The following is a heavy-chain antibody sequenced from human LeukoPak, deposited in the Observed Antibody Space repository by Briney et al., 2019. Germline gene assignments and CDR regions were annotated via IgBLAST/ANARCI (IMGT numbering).Heavy chain of an antibody. CDR1: GFTVSSNY. Sequence: GGSLRLSCAASGFTVSSNYMGWVRQAPGKGLEWVSLTYSDGSTHYADSVKGRFTISRDNSENSLYLQMNTLRVEDTAVYYCARVYCSAGTCYSFAHWGQGTLVTVSS. CDR2: TYSDGST. CDR3: ARVYCSAGTCYSFAH. V-gene: IGHV3-53*01. J-gene: IGHJ4*02. D-gene: IGHD2-15*01.